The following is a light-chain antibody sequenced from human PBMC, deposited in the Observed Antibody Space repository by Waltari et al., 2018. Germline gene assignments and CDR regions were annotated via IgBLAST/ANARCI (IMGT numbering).Light chain of an antibody. J-gene: IGLJ2*01. CDR2: DHN. V-gene: IGLV1-40*01. CDR3: QSYDSSLTGSRV. CDR1: SSNIGSRYD. Sequence: QSVLTQPPSVSGAPGQRVTISCTGSSSNIGSRYDVHWYQQLPGTAPKLLIYDHNMRASGVPGRFSGSKSGTSASLAITGLQAEDEADYYCQSYDSSLTGSRVFGGGTKLTVL.